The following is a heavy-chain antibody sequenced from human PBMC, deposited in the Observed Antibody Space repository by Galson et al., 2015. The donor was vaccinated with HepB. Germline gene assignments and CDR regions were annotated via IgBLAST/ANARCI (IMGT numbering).Heavy chain of an antibody. Sequence: PALVTPTQTLTLPCTVSGFSLSNPRMGVSWIRQPPGKALEGLAHIFSTDETSYTSSVKSRITLSKGTSKTQVVLTMTNMDPVDTGTYYCARIVAKYNYGSGSYLGYFDLWGRGTLVTVSS. CDR3: ARIVAKYNYGSGSYLGYFDL. CDR1: GFSLSNPRMG. CDR2: IFSTDET. J-gene: IGHJ2*01. V-gene: IGHV2-26*01. D-gene: IGHD3-10*01.